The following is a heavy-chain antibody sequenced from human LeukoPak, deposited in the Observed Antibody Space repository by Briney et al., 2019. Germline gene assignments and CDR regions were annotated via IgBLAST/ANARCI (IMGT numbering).Heavy chain of an antibody. CDR1: GFSFRTYA. J-gene: IGHJ4*02. CDR2: VSFDGNDK. V-gene: IGHV3-30-3*01. D-gene: IGHD6-13*01. CDR3: ARGPTDRYSSSWSLTRPDDYFDY. Sequence: PGRSLRLSCAASGFSFRTYAMYWVRQAPGKGLEWVAVVSFDGNDKYYADSVKGRFTGSRDNSKDTLYLDMNSLRPEDTAVYYCARGPTDRYSSSWSLTRPDDYFDYWGQGTLVTVSS.